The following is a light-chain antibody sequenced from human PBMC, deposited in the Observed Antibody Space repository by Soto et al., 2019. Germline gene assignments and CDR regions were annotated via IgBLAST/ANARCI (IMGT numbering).Light chain of an antibody. Sequence: QSALTQPPSASASPGQSVTISCTGTSSDVGGYNYVSWYQQHPGKVPTLIIYEVNRRPSGVPDRFSGSKSGNAASLTVSGLQAEDEADYYCCSYTSSSTLGVFGGGTKLTVL. CDR3: CSYTSSSTLGV. CDR1: SSDVGGYNY. CDR2: EVN. J-gene: IGLJ2*01. V-gene: IGLV2-8*01.